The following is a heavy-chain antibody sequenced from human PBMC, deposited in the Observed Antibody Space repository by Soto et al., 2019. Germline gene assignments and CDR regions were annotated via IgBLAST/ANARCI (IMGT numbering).Heavy chain of an antibody. Sequence: ASVKVSCKASGYTFTGYYIHWVRQAPGQGLEWMGWISPLSGVTNYAQRFQGRVTFTTDTSVNTAYMELRWLRAGDTALYLCAREFDSGDFGLDLWGQGTTVTVSS. J-gene: IGHJ6*02. CDR1: GYTFTGYY. CDR3: AREFDSGDFGLDL. V-gene: IGHV1-2*02. D-gene: IGHD4-17*01. CDR2: ISPLSGVT.